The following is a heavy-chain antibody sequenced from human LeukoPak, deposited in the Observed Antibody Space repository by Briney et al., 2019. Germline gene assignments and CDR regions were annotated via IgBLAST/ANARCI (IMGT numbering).Heavy chain of an antibody. Sequence: GRSLRLSCAASGFTFDDYAMHWVRQAPGKGLEWVSGISWNSGSIGYADSVKGRFTISRDNAKNSLYLQMNSLRAEGTALYYCAKAVSVTTPPFDYWGQGTLVTVSS. CDR2: ISWNSGSI. J-gene: IGHJ4*02. CDR3: AKAVSVTTPPFDY. D-gene: IGHD4-17*01. CDR1: GFTFDDYA. V-gene: IGHV3-9*01.